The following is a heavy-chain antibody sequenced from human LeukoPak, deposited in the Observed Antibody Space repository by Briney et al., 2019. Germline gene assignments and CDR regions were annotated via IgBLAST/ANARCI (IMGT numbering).Heavy chain of an antibody. D-gene: IGHD3-10*01. CDR2: IFHTGNS. CDR1: GDSLSSGDYS. V-gene: IGHV4-30-2*01. J-gene: IGHJ5*02. Sequence: SQTLSLTCAVSGDSLSSGDYSWSWLRQPSGRGLEWIGYIFHTGNSYYNPSLKSRVTISVDRSKNQFSLRLTSVTAADTAVYYCARELWFVNAPGSWLDPWGQGILVTVSS. CDR3: ARELWFVNAPGSWLDP.